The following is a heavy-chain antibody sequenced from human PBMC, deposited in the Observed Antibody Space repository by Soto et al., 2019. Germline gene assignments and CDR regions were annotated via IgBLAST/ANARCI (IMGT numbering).Heavy chain of an antibody. CDR1: GGSISSYY. V-gene: IGHV4-59*01. CDR3: ARGPPYTVMNY. J-gene: IGHJ4*02. D-gene: IGHD4-17*01. Sequence: SETLSLTCTVPGGSISSYYWSWIRQPPGKGLEWIGYIYYSGSTNYNPSLKSRVTISVDTSKNQFSLKLSSVTAADTAVYYCARGPPYTVMNYWGQGTLVTVSS. CDR2: IYYSGST.